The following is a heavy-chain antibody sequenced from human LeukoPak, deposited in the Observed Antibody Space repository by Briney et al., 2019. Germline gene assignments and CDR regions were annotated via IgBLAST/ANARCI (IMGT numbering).Heavy chain of an antibody. V-gene: IGHV4-61*02. Sequence: PSQTLSLTCTVSGGSISSGSYYWSWIRQPAGKGLEWIGRIYTSGSTNYNPSLKSRVTISVDTSKNQFSLKLSSVTAADTAVYYCAREYPYYFDYWGQGTLVIVSS. CDR1: GGSISSGSYY. CDR3: AREYPYYFDY. CDR2: IYTSGST. J-gene: IGHJ4*02. D-gene: IGHD2-2*02.